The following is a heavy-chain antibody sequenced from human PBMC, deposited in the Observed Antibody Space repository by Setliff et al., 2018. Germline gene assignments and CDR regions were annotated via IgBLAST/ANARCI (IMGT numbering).Heavy chain of an antibody. CDR1: GGSFSAYY. Sequence: SETLSLTCAVYGGSFSAYYWSWIRQPPGKGLEWIGDINHSGSTKYNPSLKSRVTISVDTSKNQFSLKLNSVTAADTAVYYCARVGRRVDPDTVRRRYSDLWGRGTLVTVSS. CDR2: INHSGST. D-gene: IGHD3-3*01. J-gene: IGHJ2*01. CDR3: ARVGRRVDPDTVRRRYSDL. V-gene: IGHV4-34*01.